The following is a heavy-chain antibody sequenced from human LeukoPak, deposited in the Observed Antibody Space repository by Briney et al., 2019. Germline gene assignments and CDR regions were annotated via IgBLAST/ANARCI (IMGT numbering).Heavy chain of an antibody. Sequence: GSLRLSCAAPGFTFSSDWMSWVRQAPGKGLEWVANIKQDGSEKYYVDSVKGRFTISRDNSKNSLYLQMNSLRAEDTAVYYCARVITMVRGVKLSWFDPWGQGTLVTVSS. CDR1: GFTFSSDW. V-gene: IGHV3-7*05. CDR2: IKQDGSEK. CDR3: ARVITMVRGVKLSWFDP. D-gene: IGHD3-10*01. J-gene: IGHJ5*02.